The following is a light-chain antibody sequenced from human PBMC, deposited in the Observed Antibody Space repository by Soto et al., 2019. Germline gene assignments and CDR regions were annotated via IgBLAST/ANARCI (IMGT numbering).Light chain of an antibody. J-gene: IGLJ2*01. CDR2: EVT. Sequence: QSALTQPASVSGSPGQSITISCTGTSSDVGYYNHVSWYQQHPGKAPKLMIYEVTKRPSGVSNCFSGSKSGNTASLTISGLQAEDEADYYCSSYTSSSTLVFGGGTQLTVL. CDR3: SSYTSSSTLV. V-gene: IGLV2-14*01. CDR1: SSDVGYYNH.